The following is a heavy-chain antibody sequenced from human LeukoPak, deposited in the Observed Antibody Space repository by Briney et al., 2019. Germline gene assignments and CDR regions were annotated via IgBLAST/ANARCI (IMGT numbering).Heavy chain of an antibody. CDR2: ISSSSSYI. CDR1: GFTFSSYS. J-gene: IGHJ4*02. Sequence: GGSLRLSCAASGFTFSSYSMNWVRQAPGKGLEWVSSISSSSSYIYYADSVKGRFTISRDNAKNSLYPQMNSLRAEDTAVYYCARGGANDGPDYWGQGTLVTVSS. D-gene: IGHD1-1*01. CDR3: ARGGANDGPDY. V-gene: IGHV3-21*01.